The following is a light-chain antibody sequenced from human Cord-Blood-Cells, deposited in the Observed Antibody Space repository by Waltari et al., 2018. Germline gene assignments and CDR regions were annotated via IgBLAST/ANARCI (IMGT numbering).Light chain of an antibody. CDR1: QSISSY. CDR3: KQSYSTPPLT. V-gene: IGKV1-39*01. Sequence: DIQMTQSPSSLSASVGDRVTITCRASQSISSYLNWYQQKPEKAPKLLIYAASSLQSGVPSRFSGSGSGTDFTLTISSLQTEDFATYYCKQSYSTPPLTFGGGTKVEIK. CDR2: AAS. J-gene: IGKJ4*01.